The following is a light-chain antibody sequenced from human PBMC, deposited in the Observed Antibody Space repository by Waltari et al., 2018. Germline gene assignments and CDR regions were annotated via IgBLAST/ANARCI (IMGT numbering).Light chain of an antibody. CDR2: GAF. V-gene: IGKV3-15*01. J-gene: IGKJ5*01. Sequence: EVVMTQFPATLSVSPGERATLSCRASHGISDNLAWYQQKPGQAPRLLIYGAFTRATGIPARFTGSGSGTEFTLTINSLQSEDSAVYYCQQYNRWPPITFGQGTRLEIK. CDR1: HGISDN. CDR3: QQYNRWPPIT.